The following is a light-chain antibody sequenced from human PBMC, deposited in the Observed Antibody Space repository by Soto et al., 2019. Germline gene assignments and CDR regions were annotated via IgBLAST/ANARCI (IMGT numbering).Light chain of an antibody. V-gene: IGKV3-20*01. CDR3: QQFCHSQFT. CDR2: AAS. CDR1: QSVSSSH. J-gene: IGKJ3*01. Sequence: IVLPQTPGTLSSSPGERATLSCRATQSVSSSHLTWYQQKPGQAPSLLIYAASSRATGIPDRISGSGSGSNFALPLSIPEPEDFAVYYCQQFCHSQFTFGPGTKVFIK.